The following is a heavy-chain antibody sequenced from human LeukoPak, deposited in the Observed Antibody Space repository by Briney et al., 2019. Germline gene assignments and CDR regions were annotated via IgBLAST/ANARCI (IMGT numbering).Heavy chain of an antibody. CDR3: ARGSIAARSSFDY. CDR1: GFTFSSYA. D-gene: IGHD6-6*01. Sequence: PGGSLRLSCAASGFTFSSYAMHWVRQAPGKGLEWVAGISYDGSKKYYADSVKGRFTISRDNSKNTLYLQMNSLRAEDTALYYCARGSIAARSSFDYWGQGTLVTVSS. V-gene: IGHV3-30*04. J-gene: IGHJ4*02. CDR2: ISYDGSKK.